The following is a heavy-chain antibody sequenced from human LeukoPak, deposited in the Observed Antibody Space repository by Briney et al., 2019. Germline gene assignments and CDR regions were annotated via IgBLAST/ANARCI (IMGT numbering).Heavy chain of an antibody. V-gene: IGHV3-21*04. CDR1: GFSFSNYA. J-gene: IGHJ4*02. D-gene: IGHD3-10*01. Sequence: PGGSLRLSCAASGFSFSNYAMSWVRQAPGKGLEWVSFISTSSSYIYYADSVKGRFTISRDNAKNSLYLEMNSLRAEDTAVYYCARAKPKNMVRGLIMRRESRYYFDYWGQGTLVTVSS. CDR2: ISTSSSYI. CDR3: ARAKPKNMVRGLIMRRESRYYFDY.